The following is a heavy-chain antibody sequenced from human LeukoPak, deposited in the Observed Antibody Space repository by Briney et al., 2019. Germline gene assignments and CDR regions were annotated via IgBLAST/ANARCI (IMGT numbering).Heavy chain of an antibody. CDR3: AREEVPHGFDI. CDR2: IYYSGST. J-gene: IGHJ3*02. V-gene: IGHV4-59*01. Sequence: SGTLSLTCTVSGGSISYYYWSWIRQPPGKGLEWIGCIYYSGSTNYNPSLKSRVTISLDTSKNQFSLKLSSVTAADTAVYYCAREEVPHGFDIWGQGTMVTVSS. CDR1: GGSISYYY.